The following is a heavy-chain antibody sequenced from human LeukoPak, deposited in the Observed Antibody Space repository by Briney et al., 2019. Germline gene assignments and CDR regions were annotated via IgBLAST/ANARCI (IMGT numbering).Heavy chain of an antibody. Sequence: PSETLSLTCTVSGGSVSSTSHYWGWIRQPPGKGLEWIGVIFYSGSTYYNPSLKSRITISVDTSKNQFSLKLSSVTAADTAVYYCARRVDVGSGSYFDYWGQGTLVTVSS. D-gene: IGHD3-10*01. CDR3: ARRVDVGSGSYFDY. CDR1: GGSVSSTSHY. J-gene: IGHJ4*02. CDR2: IFYSGST. V-gene: IGHV4-39*01.